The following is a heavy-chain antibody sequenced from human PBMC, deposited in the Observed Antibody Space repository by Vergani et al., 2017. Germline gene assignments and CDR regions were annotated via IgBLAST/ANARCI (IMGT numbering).Heavy chain of an antibody. CDR2: INPSGGST. Sequence: QVQLVQSGAEVKKPGASVKVSCKASGYTFTSYYMHWVRQAPGQGLEWMGIINPSGGSTSYAQKFQGRVTMTRDTSTSTVYMELSSLRSEDTAVYYCALVVVVPAAMYYFDDWGQGSLVTVSS. CDR1: GYTFTSYY. V-gene: IGHV1-46*01. CDR3: ALVVVVPAAMYYFDD. J-gene: IGHJ4*02. D-gene: IGHD2-2*01.